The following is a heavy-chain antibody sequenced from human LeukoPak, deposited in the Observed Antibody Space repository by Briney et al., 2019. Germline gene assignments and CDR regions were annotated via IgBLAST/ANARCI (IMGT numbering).Heavy chain of an antibody. V-gene: IGHV3-21*04. CDR2: ITSSSRYI. D-gene: IGHD2-15*01. CDR3: AKDRTGVVAAAAVDF. Sequence: PGGSLRLSCAASGFTFSSYSMNWVRQAPGKGLEWVSSITSSSRYIYYADSVKGRFIISRDSSKNTLYLQMNSLRAEDTAIYYCAKDRTGVVAAAAVDFWGQGTLVTVSS. CDR1: GFTFSSYS. J-gene: IGHJ4*02.